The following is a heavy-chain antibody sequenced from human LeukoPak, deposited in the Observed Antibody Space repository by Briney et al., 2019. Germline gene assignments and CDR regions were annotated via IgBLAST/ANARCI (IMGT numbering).Heavy chain of an antibody. CDR2: IGTAGDT. CDR1: GFTFSSYD. J-gene: IGHJ6*02. V-gene: IGHV3-13*01. CDR3: ARGGGGSYYRLVDYYYYYGMDV. Sequence: GGSLRLSCAASGFTFSSYDMHWVHQATGKGLEWVSDIGTAGDTYYPGSVKGRFTISRENAKNSLYLQMNSLRAEDTAVYYCARGGGGSYYRLVDYYYYYGMDVWGQGTTVTVSS. D-gene: IGHD3-10*01.